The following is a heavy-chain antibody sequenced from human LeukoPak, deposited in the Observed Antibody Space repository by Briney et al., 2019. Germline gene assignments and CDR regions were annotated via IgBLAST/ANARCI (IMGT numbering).Heavy chain of an antibody. D-gene: IGHD6-19*01. Sequence: GESLKISCKGSGYSFTSYWIGWVRQMPGKGLEWMGIIYPGDSDTRYSPSFQGQVTISADKSISTAYLQWSSLKASDTAMYYCARQVGAVAGENWFDPWGQGTLVTVSS. V-gene: IGHV5-51*01. J-gene: IGHJ5*02. CDR1: GYSFTSYW. CDR2: IYPGDSDT. CDR3: ARQVGAVAGENWFDP.